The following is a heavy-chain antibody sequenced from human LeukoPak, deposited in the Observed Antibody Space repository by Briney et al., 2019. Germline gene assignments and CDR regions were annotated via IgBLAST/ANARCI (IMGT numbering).Heavy chain of an antibody. V-gene: IGHV4-59*02. CDR2: IYYTGST. CDR1: GVSVSDYY. Sequence: SETLSLTCTISGVSVSDYYWSWIRQSPGKGLEWIGYIYYTGSTTYNPSLKSRVTMSADTSKNQFSLNLNSVTAADTAVYYCARDPAGIAVAVPFDYWGQGTLVTVSS. J-gene: IGHJ4*02. CDR3: ARDPAGIAVAVPFDY. D-gene: IGHD6-19*01.